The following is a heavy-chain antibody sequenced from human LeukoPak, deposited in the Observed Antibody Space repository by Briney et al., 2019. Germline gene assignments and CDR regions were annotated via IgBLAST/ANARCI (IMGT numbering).Heavy chain of an antibody. CDR3: ARDSSGYYTAYYFDY. D-gene: IGHD3-22*01. V-gene: IGHV1-69*13. CDR2: IIPIFGTA. J-gene: IGHJ4*02. CDR1: GGTFSSYA. Sequence: SVNVSCKASGGTFSSYAISWVRQAPGQGLEWMGGIIPIFGTANYAQEFQGRVTITADESTSTAYMELSSLRSEDTAVYYCARDSSGYYTAYYFDYWGQGTLVTVSS.